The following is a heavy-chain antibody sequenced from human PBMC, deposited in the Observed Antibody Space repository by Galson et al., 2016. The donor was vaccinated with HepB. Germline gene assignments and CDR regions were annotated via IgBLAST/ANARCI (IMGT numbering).Heavy chain of an antibody. J-gene: IGHJ4*02. CDR1: GFTFSNYA. CDR2: IINRGRST. CDR3: AKDQGLLEYYFDS. Sequence: SLRLSCAASGFTFSNYAMSWVRQAPGKGLEWVSAIINRGRSTYYADSVKGRFTISRDNSKNTLYLQMNSLRAEDTAVYYCAKDQGLLEYYFDSWGQGTLVTVSS. D-gene: IGHD1-1*01. V-gene: IGHV3-23*01.